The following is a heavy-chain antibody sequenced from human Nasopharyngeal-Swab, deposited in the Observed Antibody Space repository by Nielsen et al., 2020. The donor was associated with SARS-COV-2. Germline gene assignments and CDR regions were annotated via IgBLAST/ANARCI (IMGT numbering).Heavy chain of an antibody. J-gene: IGHJ4*02. Sequence: GESLKISCAVSGFPLKNYNMIWVRQAPGKGLEWLSYISVSSLTTYYADSVKGRFTISRDNAKTTLYLQINSLRVEDTAVYYCARWRGSTTWYFDYWGQGTLVTASS. CDR3: ARWRGSTTWYFDY. CDR1: GFPLKNYN. V-gene: IGHV3-48*04. CDR2: ISVSSLTT. D-gene: IGHD2-2*01.